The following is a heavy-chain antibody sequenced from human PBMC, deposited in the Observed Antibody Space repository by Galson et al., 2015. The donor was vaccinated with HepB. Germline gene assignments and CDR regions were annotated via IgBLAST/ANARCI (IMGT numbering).Heavy chain of an antibody. CDR2: IDSDDDK. V-gene: IGHV2-70*01. CDR3: ARGSDWYPYYYYGMDV. J-gene: IGHJ6*02. Sequence: PALVKPTQTLTLTCTFSGFSLSSSGMCVSWLRQPPGKALEWLALIDSDDDKYYSTSLKTRLSISKDTSRNQVVLTMTNMDPVDTATYYCARGSDWYPYYYYGMDVWGQGTTVTVSS. CDR1: GFSLSSSGMC. D-gene: IGHD6-19*01.